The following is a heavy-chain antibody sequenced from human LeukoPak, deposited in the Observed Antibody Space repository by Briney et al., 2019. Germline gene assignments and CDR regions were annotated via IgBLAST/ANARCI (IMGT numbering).Heavy chain of an antibody. Sequence: ASVKVSCKASGGTFSSYAISWVRQAPGQGLEWMGRIIPILGIANYAQKFQGRVTITADKSTSTAYLELSSLRSEDTAVYYCARGVDGGNSDWFDPWGQGTLVTVSS. D-gene: IGHD4-23*01. J-gene: IGHJ5*02. V-gene: IGHV1-69*04. CDR1: GGTFSSYA. CDR2: IIPILGIA. CDR3: ARGVDGGNSDWFDP.